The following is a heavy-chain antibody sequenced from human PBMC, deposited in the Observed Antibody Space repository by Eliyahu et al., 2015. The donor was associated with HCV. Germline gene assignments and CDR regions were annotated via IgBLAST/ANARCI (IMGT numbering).Heavy chain of an antibody. CDR1: GFSFNTYA. CDR2: ISADGASP. J-gene: IGHJ4*02. V-gene: IGHV3-23*01. Sequence: EVQLWESGGGLVQPGGSLRLSCAASGFSFNTYAMSWVRRAPGKGLEWVSGISADGASPNYADSAKGRFTVSRDNSQNTVYLQMNSLRADDTAVYYCAKGHKDTVYPYFDCWGQGTLVTISS. D-gene: IGHD2-8*02. CDR3: AKGHKDTVYPYFDC.